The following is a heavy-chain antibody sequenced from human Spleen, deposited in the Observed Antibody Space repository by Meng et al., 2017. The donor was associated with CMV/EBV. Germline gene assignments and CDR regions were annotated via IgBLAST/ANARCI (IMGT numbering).Heavy chain of an antibody. CDR2: ISPNSGVT. V-gene: IGHV1-2*02. D-gene: IGHD3-10*01. CDR1: GYTFTDYY. J-gene: IGHJ4*02. Sequence: VQLVQSGAEVKKPGAPVKVSCKASGYTFTDYYLHWVRQASGQGLEWMGWISPNSGVTSYAQKFQGRVTMTTDTSISTAYMELSRLRSDDTALYYCTRVRYSGSGSYYNYWGQGALVTVSS. CDR3: TRVRYSGSGSYYNY.